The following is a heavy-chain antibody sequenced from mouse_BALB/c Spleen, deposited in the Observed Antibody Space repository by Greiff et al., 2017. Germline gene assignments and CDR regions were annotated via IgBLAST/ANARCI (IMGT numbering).Heavy chain of an antibody. Sequence: EVKLMESGGGLVKPGGSLKLSCAASGFTFSDYYMYWVRQTPEKRLEWVATISDGGSYTYYPDSVKGRFTISRDNAKNNLYLQMSSLKSEDTAMYYCASYGNPYYYAMDYWGQGTSVTVSS. V-gene: IGHV5-4*02. CDR2: ISDGGSYT. J-gene: IGHJ4*01. CDR1: GFTFSDYY. D-gene: IGHD2-1*01. CDR3: ASYGNPYYYAMDY.